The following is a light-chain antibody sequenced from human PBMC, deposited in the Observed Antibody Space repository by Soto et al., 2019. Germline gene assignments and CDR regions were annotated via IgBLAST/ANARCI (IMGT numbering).Light chain of an antibody. Sequence: DIQLTQSPSFLSASVGDRVTITCRASQDISNYLAWYQQKPGKAPKVLIYSASTLQSGVPSRFSGSGSGTEFTLTISSLQPEYLATYYCQQFNSYPRTFGQGTKVEIK. V-gene: IGKV1-9*01. CDR3: QQFNSYPRT. CDR2: SAS. J-gene: IGKJ1*01. CDR1: QDISNY.